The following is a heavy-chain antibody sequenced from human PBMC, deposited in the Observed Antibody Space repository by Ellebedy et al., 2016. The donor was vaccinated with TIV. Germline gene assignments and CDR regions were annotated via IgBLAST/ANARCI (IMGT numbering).Heavy chain of an antibody. Sequence: ASVKVSCXASGYTFTSYDINWVRQATGQGLEWMGWMNPNSGNTGYAQKFQGRVTMTRNTSISTAYMELSSLRSEDTAVYYRARNTYDFWSGIYYYYYMDVWGKGTTVTVSS. CDR3: ARNTYDFWSGIYYYYYMDV. D-gene: IGHD3-3*01. V-gene: IGHV1-8*01. CDR2: MNPNSGNT. CDR1: GYTFTSYD. J-gene: IGHJ6*03.